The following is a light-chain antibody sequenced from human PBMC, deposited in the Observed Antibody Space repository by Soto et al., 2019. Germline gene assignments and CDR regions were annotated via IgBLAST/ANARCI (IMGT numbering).Light chain of an antibody. Sequence: DIQLTQSPSSLSASVGDRAAITCRASQNISIFLNWYQQTPGKAPRLLIYATSNLQSEVPSRFAGSGSGTDFTLTISSLQPEDFATYYCQQSHGPLPTFGQGTTV. J-gene: IGKJ1*01. CDR1: QNISIF. CDR3: QQSHGPLPT. V-gene: IGKV1-39*01. CDR2: ATS.